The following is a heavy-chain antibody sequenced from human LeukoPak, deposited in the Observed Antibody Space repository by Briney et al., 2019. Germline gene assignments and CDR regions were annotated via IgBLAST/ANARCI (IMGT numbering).Heavy chain of an antibody. V-gene: IGHV4-39*07. D-gene: IGHD1-26*01. Sequence: SETLSLTCTVSGGSISSSSYYWGWIRQPPGKGLEWIGSIYYSGSTYYNPSLKSRVTISVDTSKNQFSLKLSSVTAADTAVYYCARLTSGSVTDWGQGTLVTVSS. CDR3: ARLTSGSVTD. CDR1: GGSISSSSYY. J-gene: IGHJ4*02. CDR2: IYYSGST.